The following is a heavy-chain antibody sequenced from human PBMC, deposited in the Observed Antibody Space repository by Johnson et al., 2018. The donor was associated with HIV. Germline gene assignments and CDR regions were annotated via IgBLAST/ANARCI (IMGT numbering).Heavy chain of an antibody. V-gene: IGHV3-74*01. Sequence: VQLVESGGDLVQPGGSLRLSCVVSGFTFSNYWMVWVRQAPGKGLVWVSRINPDGSQTTYADSVKGRFTISRDNAKNTLYLELNSLRAEDTAVYYCAKDRVRDAFDIWGQGTMVTVSS. CDR2: INPDGSQT. J-gene: IGHJ3*02. CDR1: GFTFSNYW. CDR3: AKDRVRDAFDI. D-gene: IGHD3-10*01.